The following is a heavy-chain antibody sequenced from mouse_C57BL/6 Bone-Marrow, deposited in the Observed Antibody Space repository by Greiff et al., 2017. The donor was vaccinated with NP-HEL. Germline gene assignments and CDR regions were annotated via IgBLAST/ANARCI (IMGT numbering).Heavy chain of an antibody. V-gene: IGHV5-4*03. D-gene: IGHD6-5*01. CDR3: ARRLSGGFAY. CDR2: ISDGGSYT. CDR1: GFTFSSYA. J-gene: IGHJ3*01. Sequence: EVKLVESGGGLVKPGGSLKLSCAASGFTFSSYAMSWVRQTPEKRLEWVATISDGGSYTYYPDKVKGRFTISRDNAKNNLYLQMSHLKSEDTAMYYCARRLSGGFAYWGQGTLVTVSA.